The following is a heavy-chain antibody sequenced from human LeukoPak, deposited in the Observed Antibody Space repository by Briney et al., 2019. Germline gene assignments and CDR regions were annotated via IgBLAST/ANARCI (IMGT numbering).Heavy chain of an antibody. D-gene: IGHD3-16*01. V-gene: IGHV3-13*01. CDR2: IAIGGDT. Sequence: QPGGSLRLSCAASGFTFSNYDMHWVRQPTGKGLEWVAAIAIGGDTYYPASVKGRFTISRENAKNSFYLQMNSLRAGDTAVYYCARGPVGGGLAFDVWGPGKMVTVSS. J-gene: IGHJ3*01. CDR3: ARGPVGGGLAFDV. CDR1: GFTFSNYD.